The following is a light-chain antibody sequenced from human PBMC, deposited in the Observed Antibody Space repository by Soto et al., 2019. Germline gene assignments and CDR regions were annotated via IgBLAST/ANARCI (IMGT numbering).Light chain of an antibody. CDR2: DAS. V-gene: IGKV3-11*01. J-gene: IGKJ3*01. CDR3: QQRSNWPLT. Sequence: EIVLTQSPATLSLSPGERATLSCRASQSVSSYLAWYQQKPGKAPRLLIYDASNKATGIPARFSGSGSGTDFTLTISSLEPDDFAVYYCQQRSNWPLTFGPGTKVDIK. CDR1: QSVSSY.